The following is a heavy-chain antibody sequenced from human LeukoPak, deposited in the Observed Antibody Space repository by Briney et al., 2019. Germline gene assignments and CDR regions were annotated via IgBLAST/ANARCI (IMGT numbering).Heavy chain of an antibody. D-gene: IGHD3-22*01. Sequence: PGGSLRLSCAASGFTFSSYAIYWVRRAPGKGLEWVLGVSDSGDGTHYADSVKGRFTISRDNSKNTLYLQMNNLRAEDTAVYYCARNLPHYDSSGYYFDYWGQGTLVTVSS. CDR1: GFTFSSYA. V-gene: IGHV3-23*01. CDR3: ARNLPHYDSSGYYFDY. CDR2: VSDSGDGT. J-gene: IGHJ4*02.